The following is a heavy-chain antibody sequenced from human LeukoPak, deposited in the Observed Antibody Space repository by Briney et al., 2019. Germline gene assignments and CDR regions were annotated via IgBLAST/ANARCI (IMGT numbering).Heavy chain of an antibody. CDR3: ARDYPDYADAFDI. CDR2: ISYSGST. J-gene: IGHJ3*02. CDR1: GGSISPYY. Sequence: KPSETPSLTCTVSGGSISPYYWSWIRQPPGIGLEWIGYISYSGSTNYNPSLKSRVTILVDTSKNQFSLKLSSVTAADTAVYYCARDYPDYADAFDIWGQGTMVTVSS. D-gene: IGHD4-17*01. V-gene: IGHV4-59*01.